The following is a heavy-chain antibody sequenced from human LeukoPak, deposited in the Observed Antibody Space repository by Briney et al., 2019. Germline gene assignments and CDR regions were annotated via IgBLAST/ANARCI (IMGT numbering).Heavy chain of an antibody. CDR1: GGSFSGYY. Sequence: SETLSLTCAVYGGSFSGYYWSWIRQPPGKGLEWIGEINDSGSTNYNPTLKGRVTISVDTSKNQFSLKLSSATAADTAVYYCARYYDSSGYDYWGQGTLVTVSS. D-gene: IGHD3-22*01. CDR3: ARYYDSSGYDY. V-gene: IGHV4-34*01. CDR2: INDSGST. J-gene: IGHJ4*02.